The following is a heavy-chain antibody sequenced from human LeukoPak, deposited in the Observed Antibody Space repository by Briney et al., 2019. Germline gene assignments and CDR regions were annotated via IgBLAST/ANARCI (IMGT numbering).Heavy chain of an antibody. CDR2: IYTGGST. CDR3: ASMYYYDSSGYYS. D-gene: IGHD3-22*01. V-gene: IGHV4-61*02. CDR1: GGSISSGSYY. Sequence: SEALSLTCTVSGGSISSGSYYWSWIRQPAGKGLEWIGRIYTGGSTNYNPSLKSRATISVDTSKNQFSLKLSSVTAADTAVYYCASMYYYDSSGYYSWGQGTLVTVSS. J-gene: IGHJ5*02.